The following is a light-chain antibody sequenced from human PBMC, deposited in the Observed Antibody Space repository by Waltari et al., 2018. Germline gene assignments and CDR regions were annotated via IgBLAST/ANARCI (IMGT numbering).Light chain of an antibody. V-gene: IGKV3-20*01. J-gene: IGKJ2*01. CDR1: QTVIASY. CDR2: GPS. Sequence: IVLTQSPVTLSLSPGESAPLSCRASQTVIASYFTWDQQKRGQVPSRLLYGPSRRAPGSPDRFSGSGSGTDLTLTISRLEPEDVAMDYCQQYGGSTPMYTFGQGTKLEIK. CDR3: QQYGGSTPMYT.